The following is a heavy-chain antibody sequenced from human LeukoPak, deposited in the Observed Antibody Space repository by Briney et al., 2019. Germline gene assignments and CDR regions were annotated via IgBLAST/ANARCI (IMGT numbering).Heavy chain of an antibody. CDR3: AGEWTTGSAS. D-gene: IGHD3-10*01. CDR2: ISGSGGAT. J-gene: IGHJ5*02. V-gene: IGHV3-23*01. Sequence: GGSLRLSCAASGFTFSTYAMSWVRQAPGKGLEWVSTISGSGGATFYADSVKGRFTISRDNSKNTVYLQMNRLRPDDTAVYYCAGEWTTGSASWGQGTLVTVSS. CDR1: GFTFSTYA.